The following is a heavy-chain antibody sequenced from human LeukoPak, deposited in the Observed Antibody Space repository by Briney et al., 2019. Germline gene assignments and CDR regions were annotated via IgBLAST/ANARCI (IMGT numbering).Heavy chain of an antibody. CDR1: GFSFSNSG. Sequence: GGSLRLSCVGSGFSFSNSGMHWVRQAPGKGLEWVAFMPYDGGDKYYADSVKGRSTISRGNSKNTLYLQMNSLRAEDTAVYYCAKDRRLSGWYFDTWGQGTLVTVSS. CDR3: AKDRRLSGWYFDT. J-gene: IGHJ4*02. D-gene: IGHD6-19*01. CDR2: MPYDGGDK. V-gene: IGHV3-30*02.